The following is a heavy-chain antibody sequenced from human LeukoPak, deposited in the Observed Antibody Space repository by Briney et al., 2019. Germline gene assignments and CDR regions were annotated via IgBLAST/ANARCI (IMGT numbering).Heavy chain of an antibody. CDR1: GYSFTSYW. V-gene: IGHV5-10-1*01. Sequence: GESLKISCKGSGYSFTSYWISWVRQMPGKGLEWMGRIDPSDSYTNYSPSFQGHVTISADKSISTAYLQWSSLKASDTAMYYCARSDHYYGSGSYPPIDYWGQGTLVTVSS. CDR2: IDPSDSYT. D-gene: IGHD3-10*01. J-gene: IGHJ4*02. CDR3: ARSDHYYGSGSYPPIDY.